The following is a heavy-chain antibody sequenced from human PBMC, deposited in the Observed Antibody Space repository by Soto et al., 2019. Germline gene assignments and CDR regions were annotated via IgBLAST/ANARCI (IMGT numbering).Heavy chain of an antibody. J-gene: IGHJ6*02. V-gene: IGHV3-9*01. CDR3: AKGLGSSERLGMDV. Sequence: GGSLRLSCAASGFTFSSYGMHWVRQAPGKGLEWVAGISWNSGSIGYADSVKGRFTISRDNAKNSLYLQMNSLRAEDTALYYCAKGLGSSERLGMDVWGQGTTVTVSS. CDR2: ISWNSGSI. D-gene: IGHD6-13*01. CDR1: GFTFSSYG.